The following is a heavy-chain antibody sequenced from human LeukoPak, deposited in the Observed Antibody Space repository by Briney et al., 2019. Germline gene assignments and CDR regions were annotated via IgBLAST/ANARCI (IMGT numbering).Heavy chain of an antibody. Sequence: GASVKVSCKASGGTFSSYAISWVRQAPGQGLEWMGGIIPIFGTANYAQKFQGRVTITADESTSTAYMELSSLRSEDTAVYYCASRTPDSSGWYSHWGQGTLVTVSS. CDR3: ASRTPDSSGWYSH. D-gene: IGHD6-19*01. V-gene: IGHV1-69*13. CDR1: GGTFSSYA. CDR2: IIPIFGTA. J-gene: IGHJ4*02.